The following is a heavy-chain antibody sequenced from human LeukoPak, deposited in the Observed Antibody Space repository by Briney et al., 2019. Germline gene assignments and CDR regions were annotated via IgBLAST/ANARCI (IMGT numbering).Heavy chain of an antibody. CDR3: ERDGSGWSRDV. CDR1: GFTFSVYS. D-gene: IGHD6-19*01. V-gene: IGHV3-21*01. CDR2: ISSTTYT. Sequence: PGGSLRLSCAASGFTFSVYSMSWIRQAPEKGLEWVSSISSTTYTYYADSVKGRFTISRDNSKNSLYLQMNRLTAEDTARYYCERDGSGWSRDVWGQGTTVTVSS. J-gene: IGHJ6*02.